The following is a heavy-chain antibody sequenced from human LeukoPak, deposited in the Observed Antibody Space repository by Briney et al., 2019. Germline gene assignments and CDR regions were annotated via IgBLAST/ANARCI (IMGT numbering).Heavy chain of an antibody. CDR3: ARDRKSEIVGAIDAFDI. D-gene: IGHD1-26*01. CDR2: INPSGGST. J-gene: IGHJ3*02. CDR1: GYTFTSYY. V-gene: IGHV1-46*01. Sequence: ASVKVSCKASGYTFTSYYMHWVRQDPGQGLEWMGIINPSGGSTSYAQKFQGRVTTTRDMSTSTVYMELSSLRSEDTAVYYCARDRKSEIVGAIDAFDIWGQGTMVTVSP.